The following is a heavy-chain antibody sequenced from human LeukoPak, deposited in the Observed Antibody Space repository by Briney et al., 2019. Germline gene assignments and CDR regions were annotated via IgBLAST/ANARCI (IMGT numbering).Heavy chain of an antibody. CDR2: IYSGGST. D-gene: IGHD2-21*02. J-gene: IGHJ4*02. CDR3: ASSGDCLDY. V-gene: IGHV3-53*01. CDR1: GFTFSSYE. Sequence: GGSLRLSCAASGFTFSSYEMSWVRQAPGKGLEWVSVIYSGGSTYYADSVKGRFTISRDNSKNTLYLQMNSLRAEDTAVYYCASSGDCLDYWGQGTLVTVSS.